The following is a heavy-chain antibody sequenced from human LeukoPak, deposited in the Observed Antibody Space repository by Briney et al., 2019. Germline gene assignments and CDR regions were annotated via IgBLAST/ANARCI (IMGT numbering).Heavy chain of an antibody. V-gene: IGHV4-59*01. Sequence: KPSETLSLTCTVSGGSINNDYWSWIRQPPGKGLEWLGYIKYNGYTNYNPSLKSRVTMSIDASKKQFSLKLSSVTAADTAVYYCARSKRLLREGFDYWGQGTLVTVSS. CDR2: IKYNGYT. CDR1: GGSINNDY. CDR3: ARSKRLLREGFDY. D-gene: IGHD3-16*01. J-gene: IGHJ4*02.